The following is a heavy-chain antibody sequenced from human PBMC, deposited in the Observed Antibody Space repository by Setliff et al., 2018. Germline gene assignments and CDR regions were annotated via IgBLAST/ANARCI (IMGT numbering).Heavy chain of an antibody. V-gene: IGHV3-48*03. Sequence: LSLTCAASGFTFSNYEMNWVRQAPGKGLEWVSSMSSSGSFEFYANSVKGRFTISRDNANNSMSHQMNSLRAADSGVYYCTRALAEGSPAYWGQGTLVTVSS. CDR2: MSSSGSFE. J-gene: IGHJ4*02. D-gene: IGHD2-15*01. CDR3: TRALAEGSPAY. CDR1: GFTFSNYE.